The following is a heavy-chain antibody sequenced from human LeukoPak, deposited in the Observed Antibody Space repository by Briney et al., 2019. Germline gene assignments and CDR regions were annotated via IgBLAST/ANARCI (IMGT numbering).Heavy chain of an antibody. V-gene: IGHV3-7*01. CDR2: INQDATEK. CDR3: AKDFSFGSGWGYYFDY. D-gene: IGHD6-19*01. CDR1: GFTFSSYW. J-gene: IGHJ4*02. Sequence: GGSLRLSCAASGFTFSSYWMSWVRQVPGKGLEWVANINQDATEKYDADSVKGRFSISRDNSKNTLYLRMNILRAEDTAVYYCAKDFSFGSGWGYYFDYWGQGTLVTVSS.